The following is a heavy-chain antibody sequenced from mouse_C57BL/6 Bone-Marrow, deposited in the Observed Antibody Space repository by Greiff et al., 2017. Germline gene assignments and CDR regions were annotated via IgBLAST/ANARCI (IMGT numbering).Heavy chain of an antibody. CDR1: GYTFTSYW. CDR2: IDPSDSYT. CDR3: AREGDGYPAWFAY. J-gene: IGHJ3*01. V-gene: IGHV1-69*01. D-gene: IGHD2-3*01. Sequence: VQLQQPGAELVMPGASVKLSCKASGYTFTSYWTHWVKQRPGQGLEWIGEIDPSDSYTNYNQKFKGKSTLTVDKSSSTAYMQLSSLTSEDSAVYYCAREGDGYPAWFAYWGQGTLVTVSA.